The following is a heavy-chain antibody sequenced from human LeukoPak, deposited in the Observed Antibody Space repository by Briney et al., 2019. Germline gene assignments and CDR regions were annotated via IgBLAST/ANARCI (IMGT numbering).Heavy chain of an antibody. CDR3: ARVAHRYCSSTSCSKGQYFQH. CDR2: ISSSNTI. Sequence: GGSLRLSCAASGFTFSSYSMNWVRQAPGKGLEWVSYISSSNTIYYADSVKGRFTISRDNAKNSLYLQMNSLRAEDTAVYYCARVAHRYCSSTSCSKGQYFQHWGQGTLVTVSS. D-gene: IGHD2-2*01. CDR1: GFTFSSYS. J-gene: IGHJ1*01. V-gene: IGHV3-48*04.